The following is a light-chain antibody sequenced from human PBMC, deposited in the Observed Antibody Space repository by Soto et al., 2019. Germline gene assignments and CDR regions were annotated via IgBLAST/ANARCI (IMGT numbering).Light chain of an antibody. Sequence: EIFLTQSPDTLSLSPGERATLSCRASQSVSSNLAWYQQKPGQAPRLLIYGASTRATGIPARFSGSGSGTEFTLTISSLQSEDCAVYYCQQYNNWPRTFGQGTKV. CDR3: QQYNNWPRT. J-gene: IGKJ1*01. V-gene: IGKV3-15*01. CDR2: GAS. CDR1: QSVSSN.